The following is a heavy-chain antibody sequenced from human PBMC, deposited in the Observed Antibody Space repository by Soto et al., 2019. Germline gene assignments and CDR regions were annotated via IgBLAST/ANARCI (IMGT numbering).Heavy chain of an antibody. CDR2: IYYSGNT. J-gene: IGHJ4*02. CDR3: ARDQGVGASGPFDY. D-gene: IGHD6-13*01. Sequence: SETLSLTCTVSGDSISSYYWSWIRQPPGKGLEWIGFIYYSGNTNYNPSLKSRVTMSIDTSKNQFSLKLSSVTAADTAVYYCARDQGVGASGPFDYWGLGSLVTVSS. V-gene: IGHV4-59*01. CDR1: GDSISSYY.